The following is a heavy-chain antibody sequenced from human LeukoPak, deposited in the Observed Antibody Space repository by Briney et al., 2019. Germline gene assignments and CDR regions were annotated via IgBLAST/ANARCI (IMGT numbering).Heavy chain of an antibody. D-gene: IGHD3-22*01. CDR1: VGSICRGDYY. V-gene: IGHV4-30-4*08. CDR3: ARVRYYDSSGYP. J-gene: IGHJ5*02. CDR2: IYYSGST. Sequence: SQTLSLTCTLSVGSICRGDYYWSWIRQPPGKGLEGFGYIYYSGSTSYNPSPKSRVTISVDTSKNQFSLKLSSVTAADTAVYYCARVRYYDSSGYPWGQGTLVTVSS.